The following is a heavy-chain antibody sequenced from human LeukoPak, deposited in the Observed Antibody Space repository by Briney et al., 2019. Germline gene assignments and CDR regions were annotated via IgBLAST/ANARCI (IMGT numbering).Heavy chain of an antibody. D-gene: IGHD3-22*01. Sequence: SETLPLTCAVYGGSFSGYYWSWIRQPPGKGLEWIGEINHSGSTNYNPSLKSRVTISVDTSKNQFSLKLSSVTAADTAVYYCASLNYYDSSGYYTIDYWGQGTLVTVSS. CDR3: ASLNYYDSSGYYTIDY. J-gene: IGHJ4*02. CDR1: GGSFSGYY. V-gene: IGHV4-34*01. CDR2: INHSGST.